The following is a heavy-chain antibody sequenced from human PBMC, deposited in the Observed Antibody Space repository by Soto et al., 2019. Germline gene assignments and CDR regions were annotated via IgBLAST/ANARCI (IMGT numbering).Heavy chain of an antibody. D-gene: IGHD2-15*01. J-gene: IGHJ6*02. V-gene: IGHV3-23*01. CDR3: AKDRIVVVVAATVVVYYGMDV. Sequence: GGSLRLSCAASGFTFSSYAMSWVRQAPGKGLEWVSAISGSGGSTYYADSVKGRFTISRDNSKNTLYLQMNSLRAEDTAVYYCAKDRIVVVVAATVVVYYGMDVWGQGTTVTVSS. CDR2: ISGSGGST. CDR1: GFTFSSYA.